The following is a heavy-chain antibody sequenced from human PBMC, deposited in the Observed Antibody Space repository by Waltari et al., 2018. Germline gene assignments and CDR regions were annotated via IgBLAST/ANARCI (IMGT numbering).Heavy chain of an antibody. CDR1: GITCSNYA. V-gene: IGHV3-23*01. J-gene: IGHJ4*02. D-gene: IGHD1-20*01. CDR3: ATPFYNWDDPLHS. Sequence: EVQLLESGGDFVQPGGSLRLSCAASGITCSNYAINWVRLAPGTGLEWVSAITVGDDTYNADSVKGRFTISRDTSKDTVHLQMNGLRAEDTAVYYCATPFYNWDDPLHSWGQGTLVTVSS. CDR2: ITVGDDT.